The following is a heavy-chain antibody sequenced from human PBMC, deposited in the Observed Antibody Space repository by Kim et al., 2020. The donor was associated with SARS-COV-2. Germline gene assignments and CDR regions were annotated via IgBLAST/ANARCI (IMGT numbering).Heavy chain of an antibody. Sequence: YAQECQGGVTMTRDTSISTAYMELSRLRSDDTAVYYCARDEFRGGKGFGYWGQGTLVTVSS. CDR3: ARDEFRGGKGFGY. D-gene: IGHD2-15*01. V-gene: IGHV1-2*02. J-gene: IGHJ4*02.